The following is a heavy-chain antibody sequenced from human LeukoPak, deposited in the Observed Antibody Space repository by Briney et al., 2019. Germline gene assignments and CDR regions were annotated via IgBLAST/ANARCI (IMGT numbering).Heavy chain of an antibody. CDR2: ISASGGST. Sequence: PGRSLRLSCAASGFTFSSHGMSWVRQAPGKGLEWVSGISASGGSTYYADSVKGRFTISRDNSKNTLYLQMNSLRAEDTAVYYCAKAEGGRYEQAENWGQGTLVTVSS. D-gene: IGHD1-26*01. J-gene: IGHJ4*02. CDR1: GFTFSSHG. V-gene: IGHV3-23*01. CDR3: AKAEGGRYEQAEN.